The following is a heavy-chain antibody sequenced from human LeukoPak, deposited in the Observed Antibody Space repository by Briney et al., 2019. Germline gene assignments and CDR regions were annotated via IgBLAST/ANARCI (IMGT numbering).Heavy chain of an antibody. CDR3: ARATGTKVPPGY. CDR1: GGSFSGYY. J-gene: IGHJ4*02. Sequence: ASETLSLTCAVYGGSFSGYYWSWIRQPPGKGLEWIGEINHSGRNNYNPSLKSRVTISVDTSKNQFSLKLSSVTAADTAVYYCARATGTKVPPGYWGQGTLVTVSS. D-gene: IGHD1-7*01. V-gene: IGHV4-34*01. CDR2: INHSGRN.